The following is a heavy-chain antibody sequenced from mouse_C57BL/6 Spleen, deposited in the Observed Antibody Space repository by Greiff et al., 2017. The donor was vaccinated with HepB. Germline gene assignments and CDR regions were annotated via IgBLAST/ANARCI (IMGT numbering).Heavy chain of an antibody. Sequence: VQLKESEGGLVQPGSSMKLSCTASGFTFSDYYMAWVRQVPEKGLEWVANINYDGSSTYYLDSLKSRFIISRDNAKNILYLQMSSLKSEDTATYYCARAGGYGSFFDYWGQGTTLTVSS. V-gene: IGHV5-16*01. J-gene: IGHJ2*01. D-gene: IGHD1-1*01. CDR3: ARAGGYGSFFDY. CDR1: GFTFSDYY. CDR2: INYDGSST.